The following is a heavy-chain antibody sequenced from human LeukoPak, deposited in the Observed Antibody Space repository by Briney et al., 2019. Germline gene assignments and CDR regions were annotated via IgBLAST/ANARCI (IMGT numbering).Heavy chain of an antibody. CDR2: IYCSGST. D-gene: IGHD2-15*01. CDR1: VGSISSGGYY. V-gene: IGHV4-31*03. J-gene: IGHJ5*02. CDR3: ARGYCSGGSCYTGHNWFDP. Sequence: SETLSLTCTVSVGSISSGGYYWSWIRQHPGKGLEWIGYIYCSGSTYYNPSLKSRVTISVDTSKNQFSLKLSSVTAADTAVYYCARGYCSGGSCYTGHNWFDPWGQGTLVTVSS.